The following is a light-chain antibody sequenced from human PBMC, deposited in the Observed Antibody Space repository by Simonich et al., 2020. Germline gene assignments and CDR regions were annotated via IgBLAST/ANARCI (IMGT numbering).Light chain of an antibody. V-gene: IGLV6-57*01. CDR3: QSYDSSNWV. J-gene: IGLJ3*02. Sequence: NFMLTQPHSVSESPGKTVTISCPRSSGSIASNYVQWYQQRPGSSPTTVIYEDNPRPSGVPDRSSGSIDSSSNSASLTISGLKTEDEADYYCQSYDSSNWVFGGGTKLTVL. CDR2: EDN. CDR1: SGSIASNY.